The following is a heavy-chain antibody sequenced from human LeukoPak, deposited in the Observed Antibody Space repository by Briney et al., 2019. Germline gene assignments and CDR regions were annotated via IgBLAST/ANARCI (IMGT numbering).Heavy chain of an antibody. D-gene: IGHD3-22*01. CDR3: ARDHLTGVYDTSSTDI. Sequence: PGGSLRLSCTASGITFSSDGMHWVRQAPGKGLEWVALINYDGSNKYYADSVKGRFTISRDNSKNTLYLQMNSLRAEDTAVYYCARDHLTGVYDTSSTDIWGQGTMVTVSS. CDR1: GITFSSDG. V-gene: IGHV3-33*01. CDR2: INYDGSNK. J-gene: IGHJ3*02.